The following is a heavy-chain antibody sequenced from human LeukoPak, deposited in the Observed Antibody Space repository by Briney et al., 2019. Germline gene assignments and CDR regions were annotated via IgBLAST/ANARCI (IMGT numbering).Heavy chain of an antibody. CDR3: ARVHAYCGGDCYSAAFDI. Sequence: GRSLRLSCAASGFTFSSYGMHWVRQAPGKGLEWVAVIWYDGSNKYYADSVKGRFTISRDNSKNTLYLQMNSLRVEDTAVYYCARVHAYCGGDCYSAAFDIWGQGTMATVSS. D-gene: IGHD2-21*02. V-gene: IGHV3-33*01. J-gene: IGHJ3*02. CDR2: IWYDGSNK. CDR1: GFTFSSYG.